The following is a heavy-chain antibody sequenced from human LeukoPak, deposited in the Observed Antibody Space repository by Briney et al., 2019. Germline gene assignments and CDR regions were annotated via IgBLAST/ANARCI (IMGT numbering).Heavy chain of an antibody. CDR2: ISDSGGDT. CDR3: ANLNSFDI. CDR1: GFTFSNYA. Sequence: PGGSLRLSCAASGFTFSNYAVSWVRQAPGRGLEWVSGISDSGGDTYYADSVRGRFTISRANSKNTLYLQMNTLRAEDTAIYYCANLNSFDIWGRGTLVAVSS. J-gene: IGHJ3*02. V-gene: IGHV3-23*01.